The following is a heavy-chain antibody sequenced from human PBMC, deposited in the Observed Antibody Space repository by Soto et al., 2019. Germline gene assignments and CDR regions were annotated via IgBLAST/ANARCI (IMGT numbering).Heavy chain of an antibody. Sequence: PETLPLTCAVSGGPSSSSSWWTWVRQPPGKGLEWIGEIYHSGSTNYNPSLKSRVTISVDKSKNQFSLKLTSMTAADTAIYYCAKERGGWCEIWGQGTMVT. CDR2: IYHSGST. D-gene: IGHD2-21*01. CDR1: GGPSSSSSW. J-gene: IGHJ3*02. CDR3: AKERGGWCEI. V-gene: IGHV4-4*03.